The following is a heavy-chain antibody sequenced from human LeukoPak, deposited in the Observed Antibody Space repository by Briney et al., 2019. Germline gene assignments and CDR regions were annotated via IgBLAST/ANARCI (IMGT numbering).Heavy chain of an antibody. J-gene: IGHJ4*02. Sequence: PSETLSLTCTVSGGSISSSDYYWAWIRQPPGKGLEWIGSINYSGSTYYNPSLKSRVTISVDTSKNQFSLKLSSVTAADTAVYYCARHLSNYYGSGSRYDYWGQGTLVTVSS. D-gene: IGHD3-10*01. CDR3: ARHLSNYYGSGSRYDY. V-gene: IGHV4-39*01. CDR1: GGSISSSDYY. CDR2: INYSGST.